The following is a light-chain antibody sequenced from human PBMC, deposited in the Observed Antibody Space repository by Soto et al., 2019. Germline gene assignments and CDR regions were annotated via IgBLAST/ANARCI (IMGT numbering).Light chain of an antibody. Sequence: EIEMTQPPATLSLSPGERATLSCRASQNINTNLAWYQQSPGRAPRLFIYHTSTRATGIPDRFSGSGSGTEFTLTISSLQSEDFALHYCQQYTVWPFTFGGGTKVDIK. V-gene: IGKV3-15*01. CDR3: QQYTVWPFT. J-gene: IGKJ4*01. CDR1: QNINTN. CDR2: HTS.